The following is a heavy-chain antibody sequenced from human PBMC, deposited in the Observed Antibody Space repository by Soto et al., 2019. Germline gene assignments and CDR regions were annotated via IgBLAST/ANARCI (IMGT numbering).Heavy chain of an antibody. D-gene: IGHD6-13*01. J-gene: IGHJ4*02. V-gene: IGHV2-26*01. Sequence: QVTLKESGPVLVKHTETLTLTCTVSGFSLSNARMGVSWIRQPPGKALEWLAHIFSNDEKSYSTSLKSRLTISKDTSKSQVVLNMTNMDPVDTATYYCARIRFGSSWFYYFDYWGQGTLVTVSS. CDR2: IFSNDEK. CDR3: ARIRFGSSWFYYFDY. CDR1: GFSLSNARMG.